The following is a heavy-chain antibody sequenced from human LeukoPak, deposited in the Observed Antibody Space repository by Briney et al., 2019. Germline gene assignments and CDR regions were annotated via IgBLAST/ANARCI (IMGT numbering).Heavy chain of an antibody. CDR2: IKYDGSAK. Sequence: PGGSLRLSCVASGISVTGDWMSRVRQAPGKGLEWVANIKYDGSAKYYADSVKGRFTISRDNAKKSLYLQMDSLRVEDTAVYYCARKNSFDFWGQGTMVTVSS. J-gene: IGHJ3*01. V-gene: IGHV3-7*01. CDR3: ARKNSFDF. CDR1: GISVTGDW.